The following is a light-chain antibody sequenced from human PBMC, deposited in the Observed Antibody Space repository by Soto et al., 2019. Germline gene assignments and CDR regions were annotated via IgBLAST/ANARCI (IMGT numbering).Light chain of an antibody. CDR1: QSVPANY. CDR3: LQYGNSLS. V-gene: IGKV3D-20*01. Sequence: IVLTQSPATLSLSPGETATLSCGASQSVPANYLAWYQQKPGLAPRLLIYDASRRATGIPDRFSGSGSGTDFTLTISRLVPEDFAVYYCLQYGNSLSFGGGTKVDIK. J-gene: IGKJ4*01. CDR2: DAS.